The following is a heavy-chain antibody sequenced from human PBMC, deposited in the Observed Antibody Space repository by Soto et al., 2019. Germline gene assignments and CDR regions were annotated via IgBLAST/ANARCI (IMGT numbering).Heavy chain of an antibody. CDR2: ISYDGSNK. J-gene: IGHJ6*02. CDR3: AKASRLTIMDV. CDR1: GFTLSSYG. Sequence: GGSRRLSCAASGFTLSSYGMHLVRQAPGKGLEWVAVISYDGSNKYYADSVKGRFTISRDNSKNTLYLQMNSLRAEDTAGYYCAKASRLTIMDVWGRGPTVTV. D-gene: IGHD3-16*01. V-gene: IGHV3-30*18.